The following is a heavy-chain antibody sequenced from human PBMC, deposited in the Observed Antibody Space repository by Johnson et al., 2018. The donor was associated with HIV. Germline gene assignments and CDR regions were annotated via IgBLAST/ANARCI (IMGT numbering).Heavy chain of an antibody. CDR3: AKGEDGSHDAFDI. D-gene: IGHD1-14*01. CDR2: LCWNSGSI. CDR1: GFTFDDYA. J-gene: IGHJ3*02. V-gene: IGHV3-9*01. Sequence: VQLVESGGGVVQPGRSLRLSCAASGFTFDDYAMHWVRQAPGTGLEWVSGLCWNSGSIGYADSVKGRFTISRDNSKNTLYLQMNSLRAEDTAVYYCAKGEDGSHDAFDIWGQGTMVTVSS.